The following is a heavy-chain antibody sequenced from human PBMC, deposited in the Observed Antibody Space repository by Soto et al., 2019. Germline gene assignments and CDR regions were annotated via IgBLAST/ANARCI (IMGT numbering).Heavy chain of an antibody. Sequence: ASVKVSCKASGYTFTSYDINLVRQATGQGLEWMGWMNPNSGNTGYAQKFQGRVTMTRNTSISTAYMELSSLSSEDTAVYYCASGIKDFWSGYYPFYYYYYGMDVWGQGTTVTVSS. CDR1: GYTFTSYD. J-gene: IGHJ6*02. CDR2: MNPNSGNT. D-gene: IGHD3-3*01. CDR3: ASGIKDFWSGYYPFYYYYYGMDV. V-gene: IGHV1-8*01.